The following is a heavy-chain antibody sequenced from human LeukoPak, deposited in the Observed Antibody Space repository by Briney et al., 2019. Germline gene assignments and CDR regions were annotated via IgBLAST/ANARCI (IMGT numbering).Heavy chain of an antibody. J-gene: IGHJ6*02. Sequence: PGGSLRLSCAASGFTFSSYAMHWVRQAPGKGLEWVAVISYDGSNKYYADSVKGRFTISRDNSKNTLYLQMNSLRAEDTAVYYCAKDQSSYGFILYYGMDVWGQGTTVTVSS. CDR3: AKDQSSYGFILYYGMDV. D-gene: IGHD5-18*01. CDR1: GFTFSSYA. V-gene: IGHV3-30*04. CDR2: ISYDGSNK.